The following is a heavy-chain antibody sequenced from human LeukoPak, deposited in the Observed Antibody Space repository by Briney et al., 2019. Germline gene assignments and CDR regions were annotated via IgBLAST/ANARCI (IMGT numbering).Heavy chain of an antibody. D-gene: IGHD3-10*01. CDR2: ISWNGGSI. Sequence: PGGSLRLSCAASGFTFDDYAMHWVRQAPGKGLEGVSGISWNGGSIGYADSVKGRFTISRDNAKNSLYLQMNSLRAEDTALYYCAKGLTYGSGSYYMDWGQGTLVIVSS. CDR1: GFTFDDYA. J-gene: IGHJ4*02. V-gene: IGHV3-9*01. CDR3: AKGLTYGSGSYYMD.